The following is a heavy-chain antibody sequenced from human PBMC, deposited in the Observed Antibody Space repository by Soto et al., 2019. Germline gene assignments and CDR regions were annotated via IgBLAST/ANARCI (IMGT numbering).Heavy chain of an antibody. CDR1: CGPITSYY. V-gene: IGHV4-4*07. Sequence: SETLSLTCTFSCGPITSYYWSWIRQPAGKGLEWIGRIYTSGSTNYNPSLKSRVTMSVDTSKNQFSLKLSSVTAADTALYYCAGGWYSSSPWGPYYFDYWGQGTLVTVAS. CDR3: AGGWYSSSPWGPYYFDY. D-gene: IGHD6-6*01. CDR2: IYTSGST. J-gene: IGHJ4*02.